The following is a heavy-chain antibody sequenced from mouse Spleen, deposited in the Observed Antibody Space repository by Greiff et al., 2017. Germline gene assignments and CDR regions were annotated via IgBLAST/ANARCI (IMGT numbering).Heavy chain of an antibody. CDR2: ISSGGSYT. CDR3: ASGITTVPYYFDY. D-gene: IGHD1-1*01. V-gene: IGHV5-9-3*01. Sequence: EVQRVESGGGLVKPGGSLKLSCAASGFTFSSYAMSWVRQTPEKRLEWVATISSGGSYTYYPDSVKGRFTISRDNAKNTLYLQMSSLRSEDTAMYYCASGITTVPYYFDYWGQGTTLTVSS. J-gene: IGHJ2*01. CDR1: GFTFSSYA.